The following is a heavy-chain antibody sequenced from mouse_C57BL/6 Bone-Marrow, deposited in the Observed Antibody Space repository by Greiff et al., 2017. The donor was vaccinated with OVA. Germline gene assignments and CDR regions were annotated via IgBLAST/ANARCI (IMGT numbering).Heavy chain of an antibody. J-gene: IGHJ3*01. D-gene: IGHD2-4*01. CDR3: ASRREDYGGGFAY. CDR1: GYTFTSYW. Sequence: QVQLKQPGAELVRPGSSVKLSCKASGYTFTSYWMDWVKQRPGQGLEWIGNIYPSDSETHYNQKFKDKATLTVDKSSSTAYMQLSSLTSEDSAVYYGASRREDYGGGFAYWGQGTLVTVSA. CDR2: IYPSDSET. V-gene: IGHV1-61*01.